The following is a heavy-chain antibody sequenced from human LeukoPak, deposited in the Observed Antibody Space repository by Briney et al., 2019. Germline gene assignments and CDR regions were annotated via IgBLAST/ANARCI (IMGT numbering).Heavy chain of an antibody. D-gene: IGHD3-10*01. V-gene: IGHV3-7*01. CDR1: GFSFSSYW. CDR2: IRQDESER. J-gene: IGHJ3*02. CDR3: ARGYGSGSYRTSDAFDI. Sequence: GGSLRLSCEGSGFSFSSYWMTWVRQLPGKGPEWVANIRQDESERYFADSVKGRFTISRDNAKKSVYLHMSSLRAEDTALYYCARGYGSGSYRTSDAFDIWGQGTMVTVSS.